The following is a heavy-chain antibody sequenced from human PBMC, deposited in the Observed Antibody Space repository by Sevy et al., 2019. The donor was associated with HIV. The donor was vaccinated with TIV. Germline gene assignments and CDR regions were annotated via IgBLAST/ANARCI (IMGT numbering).Heavy chain of an antibody. CDR2: INSDGSST. CDR1: GFSFSIYW. CDR3: ARAPYSSGWFWGYAWFDP. Sequence: GGSLRLSCAASGFSFSIYWMHWVRQVPGKGLVWVSRINSDGSSTTYADSVKGRFTFSRDNAKNTLFLQMNSLRVEDTAVYYCARAPYSSGWFWGYAWFDPWGQGTLVTVSS. V-gene: IGHV3-74*03. D-gene: IGHD6-19*01. J-gene: IGHJ5*02.